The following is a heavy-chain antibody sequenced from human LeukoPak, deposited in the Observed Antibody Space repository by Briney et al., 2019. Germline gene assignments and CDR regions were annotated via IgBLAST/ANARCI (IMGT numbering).Heavy chain of an antibody. V-gene: IGHV3-53*05. CDR1: GFTVSRSY. J-gene: IGHJ6*02. CDR3: AREIAPYLSCGGDCYSVEVGMDV. Sequence: GGSLRLSCAPSGFTVSRSYMSWVRQAPGEGVEWVSVIYSGGSTYSADSVKGRFTISRDNSKSTLYLQMNSLRAEDTAVYYCAREIAPYLSCGGDCYSVEVGMDVWGQGTTVTVSS. CDR2: IYSGGST. D-gene: IGHD2-21*02.